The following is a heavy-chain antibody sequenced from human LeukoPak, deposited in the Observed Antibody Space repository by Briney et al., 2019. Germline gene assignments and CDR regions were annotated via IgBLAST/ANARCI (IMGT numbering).Heavy chain of an antibody. CDR2: ISSSGDST. CDR3: AKDLEIDSSGYYADY. J-gene: IGHJ4*02. D-gene: IGHD3-22*01. Sequence: WGSLRLSCAASGFTFSSYGMIWVRQAPGKGLEWVSIISSSGDSTYYADSVKGRFTFSRDNSKTTLSLQMSSLGADDTAVYYCAKDLEIDSSGYYADYWGQGTLVTVSS. CDR1: GFTFSSYG. V-gene: IGHV3-23*01.